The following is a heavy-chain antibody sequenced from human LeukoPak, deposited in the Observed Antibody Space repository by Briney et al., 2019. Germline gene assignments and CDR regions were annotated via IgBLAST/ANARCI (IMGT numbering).Heavy chain of an antibody. D-gene: IGHD3-10*01. CDR2: IYYSGST. CDR1: GGSISSYY. V-gene: IGHV4-59*08. Sequence: SETLSPTCTVSGGSISSYYWSWIRQPPGKGLEWIGYIYYSGSTNYNPSLKSRVTISVDTSKNQFSLKLSSVTAADTAVYYCARHVSGSGPFDPWGQGTLVTVSS. J-gene: IGHJ5*02. CDR3: ARHVSGSGPFDP.